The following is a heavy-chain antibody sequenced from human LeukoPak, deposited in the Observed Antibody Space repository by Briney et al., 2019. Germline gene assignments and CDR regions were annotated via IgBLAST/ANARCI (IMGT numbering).Heavy chain of an antibody. Sequence: GGSLRLSCAASGFTFDDYGMSWVRQAPGKGLGWVSGINWNGGSTGYADSVKGRFTISRGNAKNSLYLQMNSLRAEDTALYYCARTNSSGWYFDYWGQGTLVTVSS. D-gene: IGHD6-19*01. CDR2: INWNGGST. V-gene: IGHV3-20*04. CDR1: GFTFDDYG. CDR3: ARTNSSGWYFDY. J-gene: IGHJ4*02.